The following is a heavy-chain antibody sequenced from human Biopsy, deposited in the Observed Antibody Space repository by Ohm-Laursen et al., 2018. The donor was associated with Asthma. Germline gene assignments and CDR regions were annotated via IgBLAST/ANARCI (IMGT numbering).Heavy chain of an antibody. CDR2: ISKDASTQ. CDR3: ARSDCGSGGYCYIPFYF. J-gene: IGHJ4*02. CDR1: GFSFRHFA. V-gene: IGHV3-30*01. D-gene: IGHD2-21*02. Sequence: SLSLSCAASGFSFRHFAIHWVRQAPGKGLEWVGVISKDASTQDYADSVKGRFTMARDNSKNTLDLQMNSLRAEDTAVYYCARSDCGSGGYCYIPFYFWGQGTLVTVSS.